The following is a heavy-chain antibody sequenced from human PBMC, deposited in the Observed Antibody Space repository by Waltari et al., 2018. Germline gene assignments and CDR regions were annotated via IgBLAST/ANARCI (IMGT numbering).Heavy chain of an antibody. J-gene: IGHJ5*01. CDR2: ISSSGNII. Sequence: EVQLVESGGGLVQPGGSLRLSCAASGFTFSSYEMNWVREGPGRGLEWVSYISSSGNIIYYAGSVKGRFTISRDNARNSLYLQMNSLRAEDTAVYYCARDGYSSAWFAFWGQGSLVTVSS. V-gene: IGHV3-48*03. CDR3: ARDGYSSAWFAF. CDR1: GFTFSSYE. D-gene: IGHD6-19*01.